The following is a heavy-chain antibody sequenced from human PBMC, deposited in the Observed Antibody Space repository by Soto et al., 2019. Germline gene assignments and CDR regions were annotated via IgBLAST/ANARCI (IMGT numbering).Heavy chain of an antibody. V-gene: IGHV1-18*01. D-gene: IGHD3-10*01. J-gene: IGHJ4*02. CDR2: ISAYNGNT. CDR1: GYTFTSYG. Sequence: EASVKVSCTASGYTFTSYGIIWVRQAPGQGLEWMGWISAYNGNTNYAQKLQGRVTMTTDTSTSTAYMELRSLRSDDTAVYYCARPMVRGPEKVYRLDYWGQGTLVTVSS. CDR3: ARPMVRGPEKVYRLDY.